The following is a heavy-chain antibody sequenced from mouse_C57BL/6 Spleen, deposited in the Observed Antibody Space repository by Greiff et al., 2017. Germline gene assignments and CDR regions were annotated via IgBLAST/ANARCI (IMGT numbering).Heavy chain of an antibody. Sequence: VQRVESGAELVKPGASVKISCKASGYAFSSYWMNWVQQRPGKGLEWIGQIYPGDGDTNYNGKIKGKATLTAVKSSSTAYMQLSSLTSEDSAVYFCARLGYWGQGTTLTVSS. V-gene: IGHV1-80*01. D-gene: IGHD4-1*01. J-gene: IGHJ2*01. CDR3: ARLGY. CDR1: GYAFSSYW. CDR2: IYPGDGDT.